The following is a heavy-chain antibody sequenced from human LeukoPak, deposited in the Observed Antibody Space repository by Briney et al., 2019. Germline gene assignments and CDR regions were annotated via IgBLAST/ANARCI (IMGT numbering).Heavy chain of an antibody. CDR3: ARRGPDYYDSSGYYDYMDV. D-gene: IGHD3-22*01. CDR1: GGSISSYY. Sequence: SSETLSLTCTVSGGSISSYYWTWIRQPPGNGLEWIGYIYYSGSTNYNPFLKSRVTISIDTSKNQFSLNLSSVTAADTAVYYCARRGPDYYDSSGYYDYMDVWGKGTAVTVSS. J-gene: IGHJ6*03. V-gene: IGHV4-59*08. CDR2: IYYSGST.